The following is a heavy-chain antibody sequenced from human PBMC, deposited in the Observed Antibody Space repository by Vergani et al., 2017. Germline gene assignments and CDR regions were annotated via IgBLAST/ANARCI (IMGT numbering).Heavy chain of an antibody. CDR2: ISARYPST. J-gene: IGHJ5*02. V-gene: IGHV3-23*01. Sequence: EVQLLQSGGGVIQPGGSVRLSCAASGFTFSACPMTWVPQAPGKGLEWVSAISARYPSTYYADSVKGRFTIARDNSKNMLCRQMNSRRAGGTAVYYWAGGGLGAKYREEWLGAWGQGAVVTVSS. CDR1: GFTFSACP. D-gene: IGHD3-16*02. CDR3: AGGGLGAKYREEWLGA.